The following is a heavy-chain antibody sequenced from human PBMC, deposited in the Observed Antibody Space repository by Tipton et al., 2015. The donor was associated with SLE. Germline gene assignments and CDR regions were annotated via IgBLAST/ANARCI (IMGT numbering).Heavy chain of an antibody. Sequence: PGLVKPSETLSLTCTVSGASISSHYWTWMRQPPGKGLEWIGYIYYTGNTDYNPSLKSRVTLSLDTSKKQFSLKVNSVTAADTAVYYCARVGYRNAATGGYMDVWGKGTTVTVSS. J-gene: IGHJ6*03. CDR3: ARVGYRNAATGGYMDV. D-gene: IGHD2-15*01. V-gene: IGHV4-59*11. CDR1: GASISSHY. CDR2: IYYTGNT.